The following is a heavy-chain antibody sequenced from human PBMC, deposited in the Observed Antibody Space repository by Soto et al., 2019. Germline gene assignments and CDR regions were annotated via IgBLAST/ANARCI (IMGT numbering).Heavy chain of an antibody. CDR1: GYTFTSYD. Sequence: ASVKVSCKASGYTFTSYDINWVRQATGQGLERMGWMNPNSGNTGYAQKFQGRVTMTRNTSISTAYMELSSLRSEDTAVYYCARAFPGPTYYDFWSGYHQIDYWGQGTLVTVSS. D-gene: IGHD3-3*01. V-gene: IGHV1-8*01. CDR2: MNPNSGNT. CDR3: ARAFPGPTYYDFWSGYHQIDY. J-gene: IGHJ4*02.